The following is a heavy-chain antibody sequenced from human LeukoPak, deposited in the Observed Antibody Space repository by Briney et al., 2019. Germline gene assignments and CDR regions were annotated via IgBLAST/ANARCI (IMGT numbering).Heavy chain of an antibody. CDR3: ATDRRHCSSTSCPRWDV. V-gene: IGHV1-24*01. D-gene: IGHD2-2*01. Sequence: XXMGXFDPEDGETIYAQKFQGRVTMTEDTSTDTAYMELSSPRSEDTAVYYCATDRRHCSSTSCPRWDVWGKGTTVTVSS. J-gene: IGHJ6*04. CDR2: FDPEDGET.